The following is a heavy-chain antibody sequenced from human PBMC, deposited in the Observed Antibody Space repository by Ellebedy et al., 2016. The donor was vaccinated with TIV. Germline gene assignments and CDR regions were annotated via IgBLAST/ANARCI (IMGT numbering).Heavy chain of an antibody. D-gene: IGHD4-11*01. V-gene: IGHV3-21*01. J-gene: IGHJ6*02. CDR2: ISTTGRHI. CDR1: GFTFSGYT. CDR3: ARRYSDYYEQYYYAFDV. Sequence: PGGSLRLSCAASGFTFSGYTMKWVRQAPGKGLELVSSISTTGRHIFYAASVEGRFTISRDNSKGSVYLQMNSLRAEDTAVYYCARRYSDYYEQYYYAFDVWGQGTTVTVSS.